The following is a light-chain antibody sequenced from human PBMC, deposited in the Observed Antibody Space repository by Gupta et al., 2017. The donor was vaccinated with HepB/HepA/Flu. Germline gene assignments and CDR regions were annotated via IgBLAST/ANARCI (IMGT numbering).Light chain of an antibody. Sequence: EVVMTQSPVSLSVSPGERATLSCRASQSVDTNLAWYQQKPGQAPRLLIYGAFHRATGVPARFSGSGSGTDFTLTISSLQSEDFAVYYCQHDNKLPLTFGGGTKVDIK. CDR2: GAF. CDR3: QHDNKLPLT. J-gene: IGKJ4*01. V-gene: IGKV3-15*01. CDR1: QSVDTN.